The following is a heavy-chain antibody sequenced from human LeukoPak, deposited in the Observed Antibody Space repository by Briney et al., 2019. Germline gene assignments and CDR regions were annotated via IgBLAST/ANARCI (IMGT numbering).Heavy chain of an antibody. CDR3: AKDQEAYCSSTSCGLGY. V-gene: IGHV3-30*02. D-gene: IGHD2-2*01. Sequence: GGSLRLSCAASGFTFSDYYMTWIRQAPGKGLEWVAVIWYGGSNKYYADSVKGRFTISRDNSKNTPYLQMNSLRAEDTAVYYCAKDQEAYCSSTSCGLGYWGQGTLVTVSS. CDR1: GFTFSDYY. CDR2: IWYGGSNK. J-gene: IGHJ4*02.